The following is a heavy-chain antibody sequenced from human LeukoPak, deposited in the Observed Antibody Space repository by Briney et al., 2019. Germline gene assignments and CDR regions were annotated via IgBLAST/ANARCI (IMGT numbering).Heavy chain of an antibody. Sequence: SETLSLTCTVSGGSISTFYWSWIRQPPEKGLGWIGYIYYSGSTNYNPSLKSRVTISVDTSKNQFSLKLSSVTAADTAVYYCAREEIRSWFDPWGQGTLVTVSS. D-gene: IGHD5-24*01. V-gene: IGHV4-59*01. CDR2: IYYSGST. J-gene: IGHJ5*02. CDR3: AREEIRSWFDP. CDR1: GGSISTFY.